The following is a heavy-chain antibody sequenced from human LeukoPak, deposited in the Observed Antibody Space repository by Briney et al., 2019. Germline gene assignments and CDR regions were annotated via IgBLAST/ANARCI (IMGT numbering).Heavy chain of an antibody. J-gene: IGHJ4*02. CDR3: ARENYYDSSGYYYVAGFDY. CDR2: ISGSGGST. CDR1: GFTFSSYA. D-gene: IGHD3-22*01. Sequence: GGSLRLSCAASGFTFSSYAMSWVRQAPGKGLEWVSAISGSGGSTYYADSVKGRFTISRDNSKNTLYLQMNSLRAEDTAVYYCARENYYDSSGYYYVAGFDYWGQGTLVTVSS. V-gene: IGHV3-23*01.